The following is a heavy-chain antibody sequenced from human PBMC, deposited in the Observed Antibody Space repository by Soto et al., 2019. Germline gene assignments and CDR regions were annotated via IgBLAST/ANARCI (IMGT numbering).Heavy chain of an antibody. CDR3: ARDSAYCTGGRCYSGGHFDY. Sequence: QVQLVQSGGEVKKPGASVKVSCKASGYTFTPDGISWLRQAPGQGFEWMGWISAYSGNTNFAQKFQGRVTLTTETSSSTAYMELRSLTSDDTALYYCARDSAYCTGGRCYSGGHFDYWGQGTLVTVSS. CDR1: GYTFTPDG. J-gene: IGHJ4*02. D-gene: IGHD2-15*01. CDR2: ISAYSGNT. V-gene: IGHV1-18*01.